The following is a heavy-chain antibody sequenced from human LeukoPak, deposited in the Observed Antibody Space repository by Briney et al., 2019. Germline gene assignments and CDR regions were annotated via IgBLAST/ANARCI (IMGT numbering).Heavy chain of an antibody. CDR2: ISSSGST. V-gene: IGHV4-61*02. CDR3: ARVADYGDYVGGDWIDP. J-gene: IGHJ5*02. D-gene: IGHD4-17*01. CDR1: GDSISSGDYY. Sequence: SETLSLTCTVSGDSISSGDYYWSWIRQPAGKGLEWIGRISSSGSTNYNPSLKSRVTISVDTSKNQFSLKLSSVTAADTAVYYCARVADYGDYVGGDWIDPWGQGTLVTVSS.